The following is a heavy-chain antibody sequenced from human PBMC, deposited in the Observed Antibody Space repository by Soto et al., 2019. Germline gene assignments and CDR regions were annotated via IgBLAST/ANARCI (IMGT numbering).Heavy chain of an antibody. V-gene: IGHV3-48*01. CDR3: ARVRYSSSWYLGYYQH. J-gene: IGHJ1*01. D-gene: IGHD6-13*01. CDR2: ISSSSSTI. CDR1: GFTFSSYS. Sequence: PGGSLRLSCAASGFTFSSYSMNWVRQAPGKGLEWVSYISSSSSTIYYADSVKGRFTISRDNAKNSLYLQMNSLRAEDTAVYYCARVRYSSSWYLGYYQHWGQGTLVTVSS.